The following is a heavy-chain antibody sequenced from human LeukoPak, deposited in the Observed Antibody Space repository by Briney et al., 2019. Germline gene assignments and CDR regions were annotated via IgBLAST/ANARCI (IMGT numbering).Heavy chain of an antibody. Sequence: PGGSLRLSCAASGFTFSSYEMNWVRQAPGKGLEWVSYISSSGSTIYYADSVKGRFTISRDNAKNSLYLQMNSLRAEDTAVYYCARDYKLVPFSMDVWGKGTTVTISS. V-gene: IGHV3-48*03. CDR1: GFTFSSYE. CDR3: ARDYKLVPFSMDV. J-gene: IGHJ6*03. CDR2: ISSSGSTI. D-gene: IGHD6-13*01.